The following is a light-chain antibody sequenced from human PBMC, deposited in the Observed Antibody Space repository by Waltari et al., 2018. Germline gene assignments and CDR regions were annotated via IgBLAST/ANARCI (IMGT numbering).Light chain of an antibody. CDR2: AAS. CDR3: QKYNSATPRT. J-gene: IGKJ1*01. CDR1: QGISNY. Sequence: DIQMTQSPSSLSASVGDRVTITCRASQGISNYLAWDQQQPGKVPKLLIYAASTLQSGVPSRFSGSGSGTDFTLTISSLQPEDVATYYCQKYNSATPRTFGQGTKVEIK. V-gene: IGKV1-27*01.